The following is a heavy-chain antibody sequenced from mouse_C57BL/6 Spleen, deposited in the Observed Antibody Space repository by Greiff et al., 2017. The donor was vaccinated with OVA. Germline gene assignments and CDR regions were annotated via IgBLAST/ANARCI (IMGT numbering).Heavy chain of an antibody. CDR3: AREVITTVYFDY. CDR2: IHPNSGST. D-gene: IGHD1-1*01. V-gene: IGHV1-64*01. J-gene: IGHJ2*01. CDR1: GYTFTSYW. Sequence: QVQLQQPGAELVKPGASVKLSCKASGYTFTSYWMHWVKQRPGQGLEWIGMIHPNSGSTNYNEKFKSKATLTVDKSSSTAYMQLSSLTSEDSAVYYCAREVITTVYFDYWGQGTTLTVSS.